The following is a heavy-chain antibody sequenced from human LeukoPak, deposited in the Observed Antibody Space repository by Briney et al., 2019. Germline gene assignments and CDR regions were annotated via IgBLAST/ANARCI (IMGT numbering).Heavy chain of an antibody. D-gene: IGHD3-22*01. J-gene: IGHJ4*02. CDR2: INWNGGST. CDR3: ARYPPYYYDRSGYKEGSYFVY. V-gene: IGHV3-20*04. Sequence: AGGSLRLSCAVSGVTFDDYGMSWVRQAPGKGLEWVSGINWNGGSTGYADSVKGRFTISRDNAKNSLYLQMNSLRAEDTALYYCARYPPYYYDRSGYKEGSYFVYWRQGTLVTVSS. CDR1: GVTFDDYG.